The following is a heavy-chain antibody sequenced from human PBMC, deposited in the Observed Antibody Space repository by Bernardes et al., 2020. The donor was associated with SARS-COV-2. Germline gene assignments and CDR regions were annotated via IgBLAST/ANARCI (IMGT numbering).Heavy chain of an antibody. CDR1: GFTLSGYW. V-gene: IGHV3-74*01. J-gene: IGHJ3*01. D-gene: IGHD6-6*01. Sequence: GGSLRLSCAASGFTLSGYWMHWVRQAPGKGLVWVSRINSDGSSTSYADSVKGRFTISRDNAKNTLYVQMNTLTVEDTAVYFCTRVVDGRAGAFDVWGQGTMVTVSS. CDR2: INSDGSST. CDR3: TRVVDGRAGAFDV.